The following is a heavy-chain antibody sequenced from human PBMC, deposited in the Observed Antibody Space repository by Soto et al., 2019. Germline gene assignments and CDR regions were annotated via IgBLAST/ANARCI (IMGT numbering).Heavy chain of an antibody. CDR3: ARVSRVFGVVTKPDYYYYGMDV. V-gene: IGHV1-69*13. D-gene: IGHD3-3*01. J-gene: IGHJ6*02. Sequence: ASVKVSCKASGGTFSSYAISWVRQAPGQGLEWMGGIIPIFGTANYAQKFQGRVTITADESTSTAYMELSSLRSEDTAVYYCARVSRVFGVVTKPDYYYYGMDVWGQGTTVTVSS. CDR1: GGTFSSYA. CDR2: IIPIFGTA.